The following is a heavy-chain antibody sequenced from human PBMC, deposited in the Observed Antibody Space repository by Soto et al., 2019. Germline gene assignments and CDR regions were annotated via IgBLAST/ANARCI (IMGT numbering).Heavy chain of an antibody. D-gene: IGHD2-21*02. CDR1: GGTFSSYA. J-gene: IGHJ3*02. V-gene: IGHV1-69*13. CDR2: IIPIFGTA. Sequence: GASVKVSCKASGGTFSSYAISWVRQAPGQGLEWMGGIIPIFGTANYAQKFQGRVTITADESTSTAYMELSSLRSEDTAVYYCASPLSAYCGGDCYSINDAFDIWGQGTMVTVSS. CDR3: ASPLSAYCGGDCYSINDAFDI.